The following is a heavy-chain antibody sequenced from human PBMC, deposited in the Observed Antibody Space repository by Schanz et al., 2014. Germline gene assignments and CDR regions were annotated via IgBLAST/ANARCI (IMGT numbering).Heavy chain of an antibody. D-gene: IGHD7-27*01. V-gene: IGHV3-23*04. J-gene: IGHJ4*02. CDR2: ISGLGEAT. CDR3: AKDYRTGAIDY. Sequence: EVQLVESGGGLVKPGGSLRLSCAASGFTFSKAWMHWVRQAPGKGLVWVSTISGLGEATFYSDSVKGRFTVSRDNSKNIVYLQMNSLRAEDTAVYYCAKDYRTGAIDYWGQGTLVTVSS. CDR1: GFTFSKAW.